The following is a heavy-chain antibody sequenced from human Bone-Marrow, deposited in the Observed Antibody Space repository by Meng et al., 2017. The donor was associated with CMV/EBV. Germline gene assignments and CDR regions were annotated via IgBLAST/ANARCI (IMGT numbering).Heavy chain of an antibody. Sequence: SVKVSCKVSGDTLTELSMHWVRQAPGKGLEWMGGIIPIFGTANYAQKFQGRVTITTDESTSTAYMELSSLRSEDTAVYYCARLVGSDSGSYHVGGYYYYGRDVWGQGTTVTVYS. D-gene: IGHD1-26*01. CDR1: GDTLTELS. CDR3: ARLVGSDSGSYHVGGYYYYGRDV. J-gene: IGHJ6*02. V-gene: IGHV1-69*05. CDR2: IIPIFGTA.